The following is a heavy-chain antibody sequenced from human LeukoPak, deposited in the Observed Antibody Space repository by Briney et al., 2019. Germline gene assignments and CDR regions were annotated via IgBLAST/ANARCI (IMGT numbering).Heavy chain of an antibody. CDR3: AKLGDYYYYYGMDV. CDR1: GFTFSSYA. V-gene: IGHV3-23*01. Sequence: GGSLRLSCAASGFTFSSYAMSWVRQAPGKGLEWVSAISGSGGSTYYADYVKGRFTISRDNSKNTLYLQMNSLRAEDTAVYYCAKLGDYYYYYGMDVWGQGTTVTVSS. CDR2: ISGSGGST. J-gene: IGHJ6*02. D-gene: IGHD3-16*01.